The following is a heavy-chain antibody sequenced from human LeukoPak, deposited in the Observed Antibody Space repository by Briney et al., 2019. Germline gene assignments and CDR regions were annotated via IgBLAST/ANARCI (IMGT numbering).Heavy chain of an antibody. J-gene: IGHJ4*02. CDR2: ISDTGST. D-gene: IGHD4-17*01. Sequence: SETLSLTCNVSGGSIIARTYYWGWIRRPPGKGLEWLGTISDTGSTYYNPSLKSRVTMSVDTSKKQFSLRLSSVTAADTAIYYCARTTVTFQPIAYFDYWGQGTLVTVSS. V-gene: IGHV4-39*01. CDR3: ARTTVTFQPIAYFDY. CDR1: GGSIIARTYY.